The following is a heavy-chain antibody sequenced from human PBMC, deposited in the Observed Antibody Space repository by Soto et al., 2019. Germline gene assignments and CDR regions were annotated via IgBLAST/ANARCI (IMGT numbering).Heavy chain of an antibody. Sequence: LRLSCAASGFTFDDYAMHWVRQAPGKGLEWVSGISWNSGSIGYADSVKGRFTISRDNAKNSLYLQMNSLRAEDTALYYCAKARDPEYAFDIWGQGTMVTVSS. V-gene: IGHV3-9*01. CDR1: GFTFDDYA. J-gene: IGHJ3*02. CDR2: ISWNSGSI. CDR3: AKARDPEYAFDI.